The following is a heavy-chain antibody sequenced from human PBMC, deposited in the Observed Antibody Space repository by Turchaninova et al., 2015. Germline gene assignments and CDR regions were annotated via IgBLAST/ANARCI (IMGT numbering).Heavy chain of an antibody. Sequence: QLQLEQSGAAGNNPGASVKVSCKASGHTFTAYFIHWLAQAPGQGPEWMGWVAPAGDRPYYAQNFQDRVTMTTYTSINTVYMEMTRLKSDDTAVYYCARDSGDPRSYWYFDLWGRGTLVSVSS. J-gene: IGHJ2*01. V-gene: IGHV1-2*02. CDR2: VAPAGDRP. CDR3: ARDSGDPRSYWYFDL. CDR1: GHTFTAYF. D-gene: IGHD2-21*01.